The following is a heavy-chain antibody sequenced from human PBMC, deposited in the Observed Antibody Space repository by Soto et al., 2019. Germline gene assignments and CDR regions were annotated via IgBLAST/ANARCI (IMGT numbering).Heavy chain of an antibody. Sequence: SETLSLTCTVSGGSISSSSYYWGWIRQPPGKGLEWIGSIYYSGSTYYNPSLKSRVTISVDTSKNQFSLKLSSVTAADTAVYYCARHLGREWGEPQYYYYYYGMDVWGQGTTVTVSS. V-gene: IGHV4-39*01. D-gene: IGHD3-3*01. CDR3: ARHLGREWGEPQYYYYYYGMDV. J-gene: IGHJ6*02. CDR2: IYYSGST. CDR1: GGSISSSSYY.